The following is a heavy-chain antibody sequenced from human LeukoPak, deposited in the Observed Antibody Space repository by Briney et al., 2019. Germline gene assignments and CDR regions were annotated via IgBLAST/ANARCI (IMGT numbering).Heavy chain of an antibody. CDR3: AKARGVSMITFGGVLDY. V-gene: IGHV3-23*01. CDR1: GFTFSSYA. CDR2: ISGSGGST. J-gene: IGHJ4*02. D-gene: IGHD3-16*01. Sequence: GGSLRLSCAASGFTFSSYAMSWVRQAPGKGLEWVSAISGSGGSTYYADSVKGRFTNSRDNSKNTLYLQMNSLRAEDTAVYYCAKARGVSMITFGGVLDYWGQGTLVTVSS.